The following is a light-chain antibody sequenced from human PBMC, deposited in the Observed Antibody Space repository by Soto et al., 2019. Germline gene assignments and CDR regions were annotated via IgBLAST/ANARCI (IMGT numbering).Light chain of an antibody. CDR1: QSISSW. Sequence: DIQMTQNPSTLSASVGDRVIITCRASQSISSWLAWYQQKPGKAPKLLISKASNLESGVPSRFSGSGSGTEFTLTVSSLHPDDFATYYCQQYYSYWTFGQGTKVEIK. CDR3: QQYYSYWT. J-gene: IGKJ1*01. CDR2: KAS. V-gene: IGKV1-5*03.